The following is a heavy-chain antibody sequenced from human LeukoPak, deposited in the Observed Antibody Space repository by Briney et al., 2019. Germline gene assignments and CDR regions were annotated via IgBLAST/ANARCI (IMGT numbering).Heavy chain of an antibody. J-gene: IGHJ4*02. V-gene: IGHV4-30-4*01. Sequence: PSQTLSLTCTVSGPSIGSGDSISSGDYYWTWILQPPGKALEWIGYVYYSGRAYYNPSLTSRLTISLDSSKNQLSLRLTSVTAADTAVYYCARDFPPDDHWGQGTLVTVSS. CDR1: GPSIGSGDSISSGDYY. D-gene: IGHD2/OR15-2a*01. CDR2: VYYSGRA. CDR3: ARDFPPDDH.